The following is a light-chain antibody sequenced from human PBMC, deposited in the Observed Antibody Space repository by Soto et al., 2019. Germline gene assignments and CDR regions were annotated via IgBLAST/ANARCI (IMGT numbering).Light chain of an antibody. V-gene: IGKV1-39*01. CDR1: QSVRSY. J-gene: IGKJ4*01. Sequence: DIQLIQTPSSLSATVGDRVNITCRASQSVRSYLNWYQYKPGTAPKVLIYAASSLQSGVPSRFTGSASGTDFTLTISSLQPEESATYYCQQSYSHPLTFGGGTRVEV. CDR3: QQSYSHPLT. CDR2: AAS.